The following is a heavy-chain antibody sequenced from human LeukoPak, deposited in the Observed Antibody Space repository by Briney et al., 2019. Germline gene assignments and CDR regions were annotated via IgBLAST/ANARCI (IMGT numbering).Heavy chain of an antibody. D-gene: IGHD2-15*01. V-gene: IGHV3-7*01. CDR1: GFRFTSYW. CDR2: IGQDGSVK. Sequence: GGALKLSCAASGFRFTSYWMTWVRQAPGKGLEGVGNIGQDGSVKNYADSVKGRFTISRDNAKNSVFLQMNSLRPEDTASYYCGNQCSRRICPQHWGRGPLVTVSS. J-gene: IGHJ4*02. CDR3: GNQCSRRICPQH.